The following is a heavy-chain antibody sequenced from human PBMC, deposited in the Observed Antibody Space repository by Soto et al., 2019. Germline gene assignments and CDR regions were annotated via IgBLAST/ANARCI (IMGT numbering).Heavy chain of an antibody. CDR1: GFTFGDYA. CDR3: AKGRDSSSSSWFDP. V-gene: IGHV3-9*01. CDR2: LSWNSGSI. J-gene: IGHJ5*02. Sequence: GGSLRLSCAASGFTFGDYAMHWVRQAPGKGLEWVSGLSWNSGSIGYADSVKGRFTISRDNAKNSLYLQMNSLRPEDTAFYYCAKGRDSSSSSWFDPWGQGTLVTVSS. D-gene: IGHD6-6*01.